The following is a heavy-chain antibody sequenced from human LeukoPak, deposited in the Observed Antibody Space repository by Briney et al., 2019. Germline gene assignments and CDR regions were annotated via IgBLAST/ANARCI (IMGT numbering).Heavy chain of an antibody. Sequence: SETPSLTCTVSGGSISGYYWTWIRQPPGKGLEWIGYIFYSGSTNYNPSLKSRVTISVDTSKNQFSLKLSSVTAADTAVYYCASYGGNSGRFDYWGQGTLVTVSS. J-gene: IGHJ4*02. D-gene: IGHD4-23*01. V-gene: IGHV4-59*01. CDR1: GGSISGYY. CDR3: ASYGGNSGRFDY. CDR2: IFYSGST.